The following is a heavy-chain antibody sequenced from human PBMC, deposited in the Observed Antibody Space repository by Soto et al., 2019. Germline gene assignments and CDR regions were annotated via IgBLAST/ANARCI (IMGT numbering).Heavy chain of an antibody. V-gene: IGHV1-18*01. CDR3: VRVDNYVTPTPQDV. CDR2: ISPYTDNT. J-gene: IGHJ6*02. CDR1: GYIFVNYG. Sequence: QVQLVQSGDEVKKPGASVKVSCKASGYIFVNYGIAWVRQAPGQGLEWMGWISPYTDNTHSATKIQGRLTMTTDTSTSTAYMVLGSLTSDDTAVYFCVRVDNYVTPTPQDVWGQGTTVFVSS. D-gene: IGHD3-16*01.